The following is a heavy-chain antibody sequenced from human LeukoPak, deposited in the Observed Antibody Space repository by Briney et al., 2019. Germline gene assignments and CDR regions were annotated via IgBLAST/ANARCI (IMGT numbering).Heavy chain of an antibody. V-gene: IGHV1-24*01. J-gene: IGHJ5*02. CDR3: ARDEGESGSYLGAIVDP. Sequence: ASVKVSCKVSGYTLTELSMHWVRQAPGKGLEWMGGFDPEDGETIYAQKFQGRVTMTRDMSTSTVYMELTSLRSEDTAVYYCARDEGESGSYLGAIVDPWGQGTLVTVSS. CDR2: FDPEDGET. CDR1: GYTLTELS. D-gene: IGHD1-26*01.